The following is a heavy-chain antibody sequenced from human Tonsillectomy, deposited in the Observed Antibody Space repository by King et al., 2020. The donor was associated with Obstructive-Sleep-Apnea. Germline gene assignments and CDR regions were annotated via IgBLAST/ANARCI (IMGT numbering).Heavy chain of an antibody. Sequence: QLVQSGAEVKKIGASVKVSCKTSGYPFNSNDINWVRQATGQGLEWMGWMNLHSGNAGYALKFQGRVTMTRDTSINTAYMELKSLRSEDTAVYYCARVLGYCSNINWGGVAYWGQGTLVTVSS. J-gene: IGHJ4*02. CDR3: ARVLGYCSNINWGGVAY. D-gene: IGHD2-2*01. CDR2: MNLHSGNA. CDR1: GYPFNSND. V-gene: IGHV1-8*01.